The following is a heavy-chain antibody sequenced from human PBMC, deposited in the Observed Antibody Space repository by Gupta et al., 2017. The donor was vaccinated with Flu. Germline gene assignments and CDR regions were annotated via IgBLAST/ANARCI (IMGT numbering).Heavy chain of an antibody. CDR1: FSDYA. J-gene: IGHJ4*02. V-gene: IGHV1-69*01. Sequence: FSDYAINWVRRAPGQGLEWRGGIIPVFGPTKYAQKFQGRVTITADESTNTAYLELSSLRSEDTAVYYCARKGGGHCSGGTCYSFDDWGQGTLVTVSS. CDR3: ARKGGGHCSGGTCYSFDD. CDR2: IIPVFGPT. D-gene: IGHD2-15*01.